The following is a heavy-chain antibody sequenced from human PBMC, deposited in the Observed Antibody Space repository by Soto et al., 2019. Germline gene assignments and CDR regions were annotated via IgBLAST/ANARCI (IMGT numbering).Heavy chain of an antibody. CDR1: GFTFSSYA. CDR3: ARREQWLVRDYYFDY. J-gene: IGHJ4*02. Sequence: QVQLVESGGGVVQPGRSLRLSCAASGFTFSSYAMHWVRQAPGKGLEWVAVISYDGSNKYYADSVKGRFTISRDNSKNTLYLQMNSLRAEDTAVYYCARREQWLVRDYYFDYRGQGTLVTVSS. D-gene: IGHD6-19*01. CDR2: ISYDGSNK. V-gene: IGHV3-30-3*01.